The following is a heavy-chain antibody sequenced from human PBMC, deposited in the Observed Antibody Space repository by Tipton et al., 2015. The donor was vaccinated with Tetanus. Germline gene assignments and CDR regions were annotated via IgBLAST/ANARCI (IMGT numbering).Heavy chain of an antibody. CDR2: ISYTGTT. Sequence: TLSLTCTVSGGSITNGGYYWSWIRQHPGKGLDWIGYISYTGTTHYNPSLKSRVAISMDTSKNQISLKLSSVTAADTAVYYCARRSYCSSSRCFDAFDLWGQGTMVTVSS. CDR1: GGSITNGGYY. V-gene: IGHV4-31*03. J-gene: IGHJ3*01. CDR3: ARRSYCSSSRCFDAFDL. D-gene: IGHD2-2*01.